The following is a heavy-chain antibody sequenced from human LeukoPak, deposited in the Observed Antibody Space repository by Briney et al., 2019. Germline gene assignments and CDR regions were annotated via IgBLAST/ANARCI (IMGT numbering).Heavy chain of an antibody. D-gene: IGHD1-26*01. V-gene: IGHV3-23*01. CDR3: AKDLSGGSLYYFDY. CDR1: GFTFSSYA. Sequence: GGSLRLSCAASGFTFSSYAMSWVRQAPGKGLEWVSAINGSGGSTYYADSVKGRFTISRDNSKNTLYLQMNSLRAEDTAVYYCAKDLSGGSLYYFDYWGQGTLVTVSS. CDR2: INGSGGST. J-gene: IGHJ4*02.